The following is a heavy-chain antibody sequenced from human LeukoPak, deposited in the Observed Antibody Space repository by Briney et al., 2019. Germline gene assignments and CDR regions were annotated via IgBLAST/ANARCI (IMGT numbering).Heavy chain of an antibody. CDR1: GGSISSYY. V-gene: IGHV4-59*01. D-gene: IGHD3-22*01. CDR3: ARGFGSYYYDSSGSGFDI. CDR2: IYYSGST. J-gene: IGHJ3*02. Sequence: SETLSLTCTVSGGSISSYYWSWIRQPPGKGLEWIGYIYYSGSTNYNPSLKSRVTISVDTSKNQFSLKLSSVTAADTAVYYCARGFGSYYYDSSGSGFDIWGQGTMVTVSS.